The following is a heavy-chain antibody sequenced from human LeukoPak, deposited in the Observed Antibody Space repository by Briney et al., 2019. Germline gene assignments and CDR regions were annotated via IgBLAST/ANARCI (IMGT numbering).Heavy chain of an antibody. Sequence: GGSLRLSCAASGFTFSRFWMTWVRQAPGKGLEWVANINQDGSEKYYVDSVKGRFTISRDNAKNSLYLQMNSLRAEDTAVYYCARVSGYCSSTSCPIQYYYGMDVWGQGTTVTVSS. D-gene: IGHD2-2*03. V-gene: IGHV3-7*01. J-gene: IGHJ6*02. CDR1: GFTFSRFW. CDR3: ARVSGYCSSTSCPIQYYYGMDV. CDR2: INQDGSEK.